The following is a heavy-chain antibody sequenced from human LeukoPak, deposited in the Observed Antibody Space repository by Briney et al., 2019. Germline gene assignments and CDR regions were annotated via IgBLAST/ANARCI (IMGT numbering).Heavy chain of an antibody. CDR1: GFIVSSNY. J-gene: IGHJ4*02. Sequence: PGGSLRLSCAASGFIVSSNYMTWVRQSPGKGLEWVSAISSSGGSTYYADSVKGRFTISRDNSKNTLYLQMNSLRAEDTAVYYCAKDWTTVTTWGLDYWGQGTLVTVSS. CDR2: ISSSGGST. CDR3: AKDWTTVTTWGLDY. V-gene: IGHV3-23*01. D-gene: IGHD4-17*01.